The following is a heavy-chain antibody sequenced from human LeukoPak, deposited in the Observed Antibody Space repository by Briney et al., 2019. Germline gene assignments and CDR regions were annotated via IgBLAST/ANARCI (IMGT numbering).Heavy chain of an antibody. D-gene: IGHD1-26*01. CDR1: VGSISSYY. Sequence: PSETLSLTCTVSVGSISSYYWSWLRQPPGKGLEWIGYIYYTGNTNYNPSFKSRVTISVDTSKNQFSLKLSSVTAADTAVYYCARHTGAPSHSGSYHHYWGQRTLVTVS. CDR3: ARHTGAPSHSGSYHHY. CDR2: IYYTGNT. V-gene: IGHV4-59*01. J-gene: IGHJ4*02.